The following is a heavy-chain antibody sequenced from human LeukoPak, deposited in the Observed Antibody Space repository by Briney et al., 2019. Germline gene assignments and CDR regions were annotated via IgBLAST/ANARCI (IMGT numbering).Heavy chain of an antibody. Sequence: GESLRLSCVASEFTFSTSYMRWVRQAPGKGLEWVGHIKSEADGGTTHYAAPVRGRFTISRDASKNILYLQLDSLKPEDTGLYYCIAGHYSSLWGQGTLVTVSS. J-gene: IGHJ4*02. V-gene: IGHV3-15*01. CDR3: IAGHYSSL. CDR2: IKSEADGGTT. CDR1: EFTFSTSY. D-gene: IGHD6-13*01.